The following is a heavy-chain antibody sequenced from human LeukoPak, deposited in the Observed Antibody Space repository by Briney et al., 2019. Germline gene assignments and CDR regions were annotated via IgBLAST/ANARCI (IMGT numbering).Heavy chain of an antibody. J-gene: IGHJ4*02. Sequence: GGSLRLSCAASGFTFSSYGMSWVRQAPGKGLEWVAFIRYDGSNKYHADSVKGRFTISRDNSKNTVYLQMNSLRAEDTAVYYCAKDARVLRYFDWHADYWGQGTLVTVSS. CDR1: GFTFSSYG. D-gene: IGHD3-9*01. CDR3: AKDARVLRYFDWHADY. V-gene: IGHV3-30*02. CDR2: IRYDGSNK.